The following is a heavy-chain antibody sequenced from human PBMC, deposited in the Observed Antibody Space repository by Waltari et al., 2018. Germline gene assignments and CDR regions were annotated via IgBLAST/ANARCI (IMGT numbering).Heavy chain of an antibody. D-gene: IGHD1-1*01. V-gene: IGHV1-69*02. Sequence: HVQLEQSGAEVKKPGSSVKVSCKASGGTFSTYTVTWVRQAPGQGLEWMGSIIPFLGISKYAQSLQARLTITVDQSTNTGYMELNNLRPEDTGVYYCARSGEMKGTVDYWGQGTLVTVSP. CDR2: IIPFLGIS. J-gene: IGHJ4*02. CDR1: GGTFSTYT. CDR3: ARSGEMKGTVDY.